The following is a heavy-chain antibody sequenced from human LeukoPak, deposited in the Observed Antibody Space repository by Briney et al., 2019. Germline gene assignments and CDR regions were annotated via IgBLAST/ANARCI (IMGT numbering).Heavy chain of an antibody. CDR1: GFTFSSYA. J-gene: IGHJ6*02. CDR2: ISSSGSTI. Sequence: GGSLRLSCAASGFTFSSYAMNWVRQAPGKGLEWVSYISSSGSTIYYADSVKGRFTISRDNAKNSLYLQMNSLRAEDTAVYYCAREGAVTGILYYYYGMDVWGQGTTVTVSS. CDR3: AREGAVTGILYYYYGMDV. V-gene: IGHV3-48*03. D-gene: IGHD6-19*01.